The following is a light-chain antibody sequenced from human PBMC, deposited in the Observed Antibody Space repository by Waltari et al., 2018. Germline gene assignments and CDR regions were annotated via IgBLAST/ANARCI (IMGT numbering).Light chain of an antibody. CDR3: QQLIRFPTFT. CDR2: GAS. V-gene: IGKV1-9*01. J-gene: IGKJ2*01. CDR1: QDISSH. Sequence: DIQLTQSPSFLSTSVGDRVTITCRASQDISSHLAWYQQKPGKAPRLLVYGASTLHSGVPSRFSGTGSGTEFTLTINNLQPEDFATYYCQQLIRFPTFTFGQGTSCRSN.